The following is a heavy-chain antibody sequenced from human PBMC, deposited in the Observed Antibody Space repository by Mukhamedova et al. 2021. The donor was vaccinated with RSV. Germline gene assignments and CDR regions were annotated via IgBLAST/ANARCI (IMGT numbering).Heavy chain of an antibody. J-gene: IGHJ6*01. Sequence: VRQAPGKGLEWVSGIGGSGTYTSYADSVRGRFTIYRDNSKGTLYLRMNSLRGEDTALYYCAKAFLTVHDYVDYPKSYYFYGMDVW. V-gene: IGHV3-23*01. CDR2: IGGSGTYT. D-gene: IGHD4-17*01. CDR3: AKAFLTVHDYVDYPKSYYFYGMDV.